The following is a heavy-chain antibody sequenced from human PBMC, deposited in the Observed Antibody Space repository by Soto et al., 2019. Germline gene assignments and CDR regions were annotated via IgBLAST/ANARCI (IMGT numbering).Heavy chain of an antibody. CDR3: ARGRSGYDSGLYYYYGMAV. D-gene: IGHD5-12*01. J-gene: IGHJ6*02. Sequence: QVQLVQSGAEVKKPGSSVKVSCKASGGTFSSYAISWVRQAPGQGLEWMGGIIPIFGTANYAQKFQGRVTITADESTITAYMELSSLRSEDTAVYYCARGRSGYDSGLYYYYGMAVWGQGTTVPVSS. CDR2: IIPIFGTA. CDR1: GGTFSSYA. V-gene: IGHV1-69*01.